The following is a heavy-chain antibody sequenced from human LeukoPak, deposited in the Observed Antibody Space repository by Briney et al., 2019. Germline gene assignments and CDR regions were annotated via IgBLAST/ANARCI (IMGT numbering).Heavy chain of an antibody. V-gene: IGHV4-38-2*02. CDR2: IYHSGST. Sequence: SETLSLTCTVSDYSINSGYYWDWIRQPPGKGLEWIGSIYHSGSTYFNPSLKSRVTISVDTSKNQFSLKLSSVTAADTAVYYCARVFWSGYSYFDYWGQGTLVTVSS. CDR3: ARVFWSGYSYFDY. D-gene: IGHD3-3*01. CDR1: DYSINSGYY. J-gene: IGHJ4*02.